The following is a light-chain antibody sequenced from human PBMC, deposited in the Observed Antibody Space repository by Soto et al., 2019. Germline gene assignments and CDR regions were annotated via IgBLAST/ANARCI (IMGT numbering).Light chain of an antibody. Sequence: EIVLTQSPGTLSLSPGERATLSCRASHSVRSSYLAWYQQKPGQAPRLLIYSASSRATGIPDRFSGSGSGTDFTLTISRLEPEDFAVYYCQQYGSSPPYTLGQWTKLEIK. CDR2: SAS. J-gene: IGKJ2*01. V-gene: IGKV3-20*01. CDR1: HSVRSSY. CDR3: QQYGSSPPYT.